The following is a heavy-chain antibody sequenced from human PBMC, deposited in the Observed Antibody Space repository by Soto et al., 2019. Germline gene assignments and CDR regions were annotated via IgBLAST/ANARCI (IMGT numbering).Heavy chain of an antibody. CDR1: GGSISSSRYY. Sequence: SETLSLTCTVSGGSISSSRYYWGWIRQPPGKGLEWIGSIYYSGSTYYNPSLKSRVTISVDTSKNQFSLKLSSVTAADTAVYYCASRATVTTADGLFHLCGQGTLVTCLL. J-gene: IGHJ5*02. CDR2: IYYSGST. D-gene: IGHD4-17*01. V-gene: IGHV4-39*01. CDR3: ASRATVTTADGLFHL.